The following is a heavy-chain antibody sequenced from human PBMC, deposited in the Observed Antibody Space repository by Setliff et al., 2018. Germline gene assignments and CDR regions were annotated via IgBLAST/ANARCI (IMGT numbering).Heavy chain of an antibody. V-gene: IGHV3-74*01. CDR1: GFSFSDYA. CDR3: ARGLPGSGYSSGVLDF. CDR2: IDPYGSFT. J-gene: IGHJ4*03. Sequence: PGGSLRLSCAASGFSFSDYAMSWVRQAPRKGLEWVSRIDPYGSFTAYADSVKGRLTISRDNAKDTVYLQMNSLRVDDTAVYYCARGLPGSGYSSGVLDFWGQGTMVTVSS. D-gene: IGHD3-9*01.